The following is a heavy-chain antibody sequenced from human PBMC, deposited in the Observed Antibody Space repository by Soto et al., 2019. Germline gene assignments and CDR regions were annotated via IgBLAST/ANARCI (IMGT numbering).Heavy chain of an antibody. J-gene: IGHJ6*02. CDR3: ARDEGDGYNYYGVDV. Sequence: SETLSLTCTVSGGSISSGGYYWSWIRQHPGKGLEWIGYIYYSGSTYYNPSLKSRVTISVDTSKNQFSLKLSSVTAADTAVYYCARDEGDGYNYYGVDVWGQGTTVTVSS. V-gene: IGHV4-31*03. CDR1: GGSISSGGYY. D-gene: IGHD1-26*01. CDR2: IYYSGST.